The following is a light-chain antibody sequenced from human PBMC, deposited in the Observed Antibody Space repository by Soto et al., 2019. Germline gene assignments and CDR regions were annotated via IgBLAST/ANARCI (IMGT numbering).Light chain of an antibody. V-gene: IGKV2-30*01. J-gene: IGKJ3*01. CDR2: KVS. CDR1: QSLVYSDGITY. Sequence: DVVMTQSPLSLPVTLGQPASISCTSSQSLVYSDGITYLNWFQQRPGQSPRRLIYKVSNRYSGVPGRSSGSGSGTDFTLKISRVEAEDVGVYYCMQGTHWPLTFGPGTKVDIK. CDR3: MQGTHWPLT.